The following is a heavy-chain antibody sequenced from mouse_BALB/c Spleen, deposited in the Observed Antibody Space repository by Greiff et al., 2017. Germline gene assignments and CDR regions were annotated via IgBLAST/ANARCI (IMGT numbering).Heavy chain of an antibody. J-gene: IGHJ4*01. D-gene: IGHD2-3*01. CDR3: ARMGWSHAMDY. Sequence: EVKLMESGPGLVKPSQSLSLTCSVTGYSITSGYYWNWIRQFPGNKLEWMGYISYDGSNNYNPSLKNRISITRDTSKNQFFLKLNSVTTEDTATYYCARMGWSHAMDYWGQGTSVTVSS. CDR1: GYSITSGYY. V-gene: IGHV3-6*02. CDR2: ISYDGSN.